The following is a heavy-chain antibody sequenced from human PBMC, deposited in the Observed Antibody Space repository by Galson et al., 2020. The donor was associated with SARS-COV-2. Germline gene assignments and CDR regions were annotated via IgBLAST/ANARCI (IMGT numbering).Heavy chain of an antibody. Sequence: SQTLSLTCAVYGGSFSGYYWSWIRQPPGKGLEWIGEINHSGSTNYNPSLKSRVTISVDTSKNQFSLKLSSVTAADTAVYYCARVVEAVAGMYYYGMDVWGQGTTVTVSS. D-gene: IGHD6-19*01. CDR3: ARVVEAVAGMYYYGMDV. J-gene: IGHJ6*02. CDR2: INHSGST. V-gene: IGHV4-34*01. CDR1: GGSFSGYY.